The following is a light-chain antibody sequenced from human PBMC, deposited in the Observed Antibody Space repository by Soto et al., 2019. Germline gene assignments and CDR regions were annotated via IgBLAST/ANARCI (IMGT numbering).Light chain of an antibody. Sequence: AIRMTQSPSSLSASTVDRVTMTCRASQGISSYLACYQQTPGKAPKLMIYAASTLQSAVPSRFSGSGSGTDFTLTIRCLQSEDFATYYCQQYYSYPLLTFGGGTKGDIK. V-gene: IGKV1-8*01. CDR2: AAS. CDR1: QGISSY. CDR3: QQYYSYPLLT. J-gene: IGKJ4*01.